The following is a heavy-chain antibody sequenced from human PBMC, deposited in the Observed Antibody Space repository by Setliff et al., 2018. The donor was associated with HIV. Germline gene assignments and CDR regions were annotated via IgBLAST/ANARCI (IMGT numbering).Heavy chain of an antibody. CDR1: GFTFSNYS. V-gene: IGHV3-21*01. D-gene: IGHD3-9*01. CDR2: ISSGGNYI. Sequence: PGGSLRLSCAASGFTFSNYSMNWVRQTPGKGLEWVSSISSGGNYIYYRDSMKGRFTNSRDNARNSLFLQMNALRSEDTAVYYCARDPGMQLRYEFDFWGQVAPVTVSS. CDR3: ARDPGMQLRYEFDF. J-gene: IGHJ4*02.